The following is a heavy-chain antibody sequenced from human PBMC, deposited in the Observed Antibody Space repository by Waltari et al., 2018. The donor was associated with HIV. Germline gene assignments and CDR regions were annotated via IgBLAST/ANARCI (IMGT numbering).Heavy chain of an antibody. CDR3: ARGGGFAAGGFNWFDP. J-gene: IGHJ5*02. CDR1: GGSFSDYY. D-gene: IGHD6-13*01. Sequence: QVQLQQWGAGLLKPSETLSLTCAVYGGSFSDYYWSSIRQPPGNGLEWIGEINHSGDTSYTPSLKNRNTISVDTSKNQFSLKMTSVTAADTALYYCARGGGFAAGGFNWFDPWGQGALVTVSS. CDR2: INHSGDT. V-gene: IGHV4-34*01.